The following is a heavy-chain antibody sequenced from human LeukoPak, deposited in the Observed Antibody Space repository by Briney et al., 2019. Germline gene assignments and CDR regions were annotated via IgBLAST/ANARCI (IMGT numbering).Heavy chain of an antibody. CDR1: GFTFSSYA. CDR2: ISYDGSNK. Sequence: GRSLRLSCAASGFTFSSYAMHWVRQAPGKGLEWVAVISYDGSNKYYADSVKGRFTISRDNSKNTLYLQMNSLRAEDTAVYYCARESARELYCSSTSCYWDYYYYMDVWGKGTTVTVSS. J-gene: IGHJ6*03. V-gene: IGHV3-30-3*01. D-gene: IGHD2-2*01. CDR3: ARESARELYCSSTSCYWDYYYYMDV.